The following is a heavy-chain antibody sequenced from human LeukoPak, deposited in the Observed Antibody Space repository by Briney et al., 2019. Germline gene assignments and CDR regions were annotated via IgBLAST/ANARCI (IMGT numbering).Heavy chain of an antibody. Sequence: ASVKVSCKASGYTFTSYAMHWVRQAPGQRLEWMGWINAGNGNTKYSQEFQGRVTITRDTSASTAYMELSSLRSEDMAVYYCARDGSSGSYYSVWGQGTLVTVSS. CDR1: GYTFTSYA. J-gene: IGHJ4*02. D-gene: IGHD3-10*01. V-gene: IGHV1-3*03. CDR3: ARDGSSGSYYSV. CDR2: INAGNGNT.